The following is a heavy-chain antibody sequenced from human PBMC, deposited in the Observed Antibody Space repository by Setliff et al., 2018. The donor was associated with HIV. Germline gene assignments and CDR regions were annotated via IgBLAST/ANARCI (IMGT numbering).Heavy chain of an antibody. V-gene: IGHV4-59*12. CDR1: GGSTINEY. J-gene: IGHJ3*02. CDR2: IYDSGSP. CDR3: ARDRIEVLADSPHDVFDI. Sequence: LSLTCTVSGGSTINEYWSWIRQPPGKGLEWIGYIYDSGSPKYNPSLKSRVTISIDTSKNQLSLKLTAVSAADTAVYYCARDRIEVLADSPHDVFDIWGRGIMVTVSS. D-gene: IGHD3-22*01.